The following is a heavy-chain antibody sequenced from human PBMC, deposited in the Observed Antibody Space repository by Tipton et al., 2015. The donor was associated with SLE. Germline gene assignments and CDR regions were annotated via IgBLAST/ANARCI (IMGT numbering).Heavy chain of an antibody. CDR2: INHSGST. J-gene: IGHJ4*02. CDR1: GGSFSGYY. D-gene: IGHD1-26*01. CDR3: ARQGAGDTFDY. V-gene: IGHV4-34*01. Sequence: TLSLTCAVYGGSFSGYYWSWIRQPPGKGLEWIGEINHSGSTNYKPSLKSRVTISDDTSKTQFSLKLSSVSAADTAVYYCARQGAGDTFDYWGQGTLVTVSS.